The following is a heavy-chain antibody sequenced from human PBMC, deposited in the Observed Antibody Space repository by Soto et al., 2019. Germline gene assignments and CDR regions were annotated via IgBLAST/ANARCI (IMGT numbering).Heavy chain of an antibody. V-gene: IGHV3-30-3*01. CDR2: ISYHGSNK. J-gene: IGHJ1*01. Sequence: QVQLVESGGGVVQPGRSLRLSCAASGFTFSNYAMHWVRQAPGKGLEWVAVISYHGSNKYYADSVKGRFTISRDNAKNTLYLQMNSLGAEATAEKYCARKYHCDSSGYYNDEYFRHWGQGTLDTGSS. CDR1: GFTFSNYA. D-gene: IGHD3-22*01. CDR3: ARKYHCDSSGYYNDEYFRH.